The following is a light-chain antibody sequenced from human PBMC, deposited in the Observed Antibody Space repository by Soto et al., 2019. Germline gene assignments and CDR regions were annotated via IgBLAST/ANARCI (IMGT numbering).Light chain of an antibody. CDR1: QSVDKD. V-gene: IGKV3D-15*01. CDR3: QQYNNWPLT. CDR2: DAS. Sequence: EIVMTQSPATLSVSPGDRATLSCRASQSVDKDLAWYQQKPGQPPRLLIYDASTRATGIPARFSGSQSGTEFTLTISSLLSEDFAVYSCQQYNNWPLTFGGGTKVEIK. J-gene: IGKJ4*01.